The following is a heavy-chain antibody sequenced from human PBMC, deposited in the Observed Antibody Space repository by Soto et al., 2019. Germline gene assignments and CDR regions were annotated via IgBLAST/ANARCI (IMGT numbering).Heavy chain of an antibody. CDR3: ARGSESYSGWTSYYYYGMDV. CDR1: GGSFSGYY. D-gene: IGHD6-19*01. CDR2: INHSGST. Sequence: QVQLQQWGAGLLKPSETLSLTCAVYGGSFSGYYWSWIRQPPGKGLEWIGEINHSGSTNYNPSLTPRDTISVDTSKTQFSLKLSSVTAPDTAVYYCARGSESYSGWTSYYYYGMDVWGQGTTVTVSS. J-gene: IGHJ6*02. V-gene: IGHV4-34*01.